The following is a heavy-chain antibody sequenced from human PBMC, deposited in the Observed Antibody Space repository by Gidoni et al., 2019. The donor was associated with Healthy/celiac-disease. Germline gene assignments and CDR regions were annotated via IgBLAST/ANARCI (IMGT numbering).Heavy chain of an antibody. CDR2: ISCSGGST. D-gene: IGHD6-6*01. J-gene: IGHJ6*02. V-gene: IGHV3-23*01. CDR3: ANGGSSSQSSGYGMDV. Sequence: GLEWVSAISCSGGSTYYADSVKGRFTISRDNSKNTLYLQMNSLRAEDTAVYYCANGGSSSQSSGYGMDVWGQGTTVTVSS.